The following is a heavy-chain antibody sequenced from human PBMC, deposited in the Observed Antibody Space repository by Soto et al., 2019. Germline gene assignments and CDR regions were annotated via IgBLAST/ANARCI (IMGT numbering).Heavy chain of an antibody. CDR2: IYYSGST. Sequence: SETLSLTCTVSGGSISSYYWSWIRQPPGKGLEWIGYIYYSGSTNYNPSLKSRVTISVDTSKNQFSLKLSSVTAADTAVYYCATFHYGPTLFDPFDYWGQGTLVTVSS. J-gene: IGHJ4*02. D-gene: IGHD3-10*01. CDR1: GGSISSYY. CDR3: ATFHYGPTLFDPFDY. V-gene: IGHV4-59*12.